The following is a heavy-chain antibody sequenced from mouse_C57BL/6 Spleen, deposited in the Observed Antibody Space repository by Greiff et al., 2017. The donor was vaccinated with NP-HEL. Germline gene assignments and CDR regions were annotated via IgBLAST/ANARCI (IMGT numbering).Heavy chain of an antibody. D-gene: IGHD1-1*01. J-gene: IGHJ2*01. CDR3: ARGRVTTVVFDY. Sequence: VQLQQPGAELVKPGASVKLSCKASGYTFTSYWMPWVQQRPGQGLEWIGMIHPNSGSTNYNEKFKSQATLTVDKSSSTAYMQLSSLTSDDSAVYCCARGRVTTVVFDYWGQGTTLTVSS. CDR2: IHPNSGST. V-gene: IGHV1-64*01. CDR1: GYTFTSYW.